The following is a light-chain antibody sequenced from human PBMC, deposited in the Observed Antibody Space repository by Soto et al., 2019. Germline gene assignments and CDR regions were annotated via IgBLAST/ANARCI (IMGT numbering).Light chain of an antibody. Sequence: DIQMTQSPSTLSASVGDRVTITCRASQSISSWLAWYQQKPGKAPKLLIYDASSLDSGVPSRFSGSGSGTEFTLTISSLQPDDFATYYCQQYNSYPCTFGQGTKLEIK. CDR2: DAS. V-gene: IGKV1-5*01. CDR1: QSISSW. J-gene: IGKJ2*02. CDR3: QQYNSYPCT.